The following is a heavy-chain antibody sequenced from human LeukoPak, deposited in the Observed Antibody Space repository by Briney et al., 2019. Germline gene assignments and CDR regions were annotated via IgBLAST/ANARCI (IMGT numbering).Heavy chain of an antibody. CDR1: GGTFSSYT. CDR2: ISAYNGNT. Sequence: ASVKVSCKASGGTFSSYTISWVRQAPGQGLEWMGWISAYNGNTNYAQNLQDRVTMTTDTSTTTAYMELRGLRSDDTAVYYCAREGSLHHSGDYYLSWFDPWGQGTLVTVSS. V-gene: IGHV1-18*01. D-gene: IGHD3-22*01. CDR3: AREGSLHHSGDYYLSWFDP. J-gene: IGHJ5*02.